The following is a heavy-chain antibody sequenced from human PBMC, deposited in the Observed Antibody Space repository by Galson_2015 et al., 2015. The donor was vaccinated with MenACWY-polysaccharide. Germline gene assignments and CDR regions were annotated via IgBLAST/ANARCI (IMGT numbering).Heavy chain of an antibody. D-gene: IGHD1-1*01. CDR2: ISDSGGST. CDR3: AKPSRNWNDAIGFWDI. CDR1: GFSFSSYA. Sequence: SLRLSCAASGFSFSSYAMSWVRRAPGKGLEWVSGISDSGGSTHYAGSVKGRFTISRDNSKNTLYLQMNSLRAEDTAVYYCAKPSRNWNDAIGFWDIWDQGTMVTVSS. V-gene: IGHV3-23*01. J-gene: IGHJ3*02.